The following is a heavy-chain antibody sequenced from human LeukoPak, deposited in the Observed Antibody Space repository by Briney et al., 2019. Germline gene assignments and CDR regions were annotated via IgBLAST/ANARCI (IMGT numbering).Heavy chain of an antibody. CDR3: AREVDRVAFDI. CDR1: GFTFSSYE. D-gene: IGHD2-15*01. V-gene: IGHV3-48*03. Sequence: GGSLRLSCAASGFTFSSYEMNWVRQAPGKGLEWVSYTSYSGSTKYYADSVKGRFTISRDNAKNSLYLQMNSLRADDTAVYYCAREVDRVAFDIWGQGTMVTVSS. CDR2: TSYSGSTK. J-gene: IGHJ3*02.